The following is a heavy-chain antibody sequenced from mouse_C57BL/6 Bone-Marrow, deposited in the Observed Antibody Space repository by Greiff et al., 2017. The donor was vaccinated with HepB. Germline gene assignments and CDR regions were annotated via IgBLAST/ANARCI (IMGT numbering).Heavy chain of an antibody. Sequence: QVQLQQPGAELVKPGASVKVSCKASGYTFTSYWMHWVKQRPGQGLEWIGRIHPSDSDTNYNQKFKGKATLTVDNSSSTAYMQLSSLTSEDSAVYYCAIRTTMRYFDVWGTGTTVTVSS. D-gene: IGHD2-4*01. J-gene: IGHJ1*03. CDR2: IHPSDSDT. V-gene: IGHV1-74*01. CDR3: AIRTTMRYFDV. CDR1: GYTFTSYW.